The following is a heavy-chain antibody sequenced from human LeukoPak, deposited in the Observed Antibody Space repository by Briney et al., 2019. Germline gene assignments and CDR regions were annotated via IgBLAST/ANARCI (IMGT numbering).Heavy chain of an antibody. CDR2: FDPEDGET. D-gene: IGHD3-22*01. CDR1: GYTLTELS. Sequence: WASVKVSCKVSGYTLTELSMHWVRQAPGKGLEWMGGFDPEDGETIYAQKFQGRVTMTEDTSTDTAYMELSRLRSEDTAVYYCATVNPYDSSGYLPESWGQGTLVTVSS. V-gene: IGHV1-24*01. CDR3: ATVNPYDSSGYLPES. J-gene: IGHJ4*02.